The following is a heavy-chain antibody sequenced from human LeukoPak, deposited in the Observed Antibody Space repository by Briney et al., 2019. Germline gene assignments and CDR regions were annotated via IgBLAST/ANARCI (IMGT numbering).Heavy chain of an antibody. V-gene: IGHV1-18*01. CDR1: GYTFTSYG. D-gene: IGHD3-22*01. CDR3: ARDLAYDSSGPIDY. J-gene: IGHJ4*02. Sequence: ASVKLSCKASGYTFTSYGISWVRQAPGQGLEWMGWISAYNGNTNYAQKLQGRVTMTTDTSTSTAYMELRSLRSDDTAVYYCARDLAYDSSGPIDYWGQGTLVTVSS. CDR2: ISAYNGNT.